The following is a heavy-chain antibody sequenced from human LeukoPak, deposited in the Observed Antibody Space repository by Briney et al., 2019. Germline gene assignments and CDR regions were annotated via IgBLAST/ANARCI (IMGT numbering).Heavy chain of an antibody. V-gene: IGHV4-59*01. D-gene: IGHD6-6*01. J-gene: IGHJ4*02. CDR1: GDSISSYY. Sequence: PSETLSLTCTFSGDSISSYYWSWIRQPPGKGLEWIGYIYNGGGTNYNPSLKGRVTISVDTSKSQFFLRLTSVTAADAAVYYCASQVAGSSSQNWGQGTLVTVSS. CDR2: IYNGGGT. CDR3: ASQVAGSSSQN.